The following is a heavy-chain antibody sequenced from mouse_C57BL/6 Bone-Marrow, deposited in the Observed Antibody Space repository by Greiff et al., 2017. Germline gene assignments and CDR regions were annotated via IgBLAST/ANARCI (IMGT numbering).Heavy chain of an antibody. V-gene: IGHV5-6*01. CDR2: ISSGGSYT. CDR3: ARQGYDYLDY. CDR1: GFTFSSYG. Sequence: VQRVESVGDLVPPGGSLKLSCAASGFTFSSYGMSWVRQTPDKRLEWVATISSGGSYTYYPDSVKGRFTISRDNAKNTLYLQMSSLQSEDTAMYYCARQGYDYLDYWGQGTTLTVSS. J-gene: IGHJ2*01. D-gene: IGHD2-3*01.